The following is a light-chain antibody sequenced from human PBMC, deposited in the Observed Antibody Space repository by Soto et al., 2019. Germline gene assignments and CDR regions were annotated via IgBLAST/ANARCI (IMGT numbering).Light chain of an antibody. J-gene: IGLJ2*01. V-gene: IGLV1-44*01. CDR3: AAWDDSLNGFVI. Sequence: QSVLTQPPSASGTPGQRVTISCSGSTSNIGSNTVNWYQQLPGSAPKLLIHSDSQRPSGVPDRFSGSKSGTSASLAISGLQSEDEADYFCAAWDDSLNGFVIFGGGTKLTVL. CDR2: SDS. CDR1: TSNIGSNT.